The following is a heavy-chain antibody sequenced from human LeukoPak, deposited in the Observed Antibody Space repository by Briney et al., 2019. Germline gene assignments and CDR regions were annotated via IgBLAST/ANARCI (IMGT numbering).Heavy chain of an antibody. D-gene: IGHD4-17*01. J-gene: IGHJ4*02. CDR1: GFTFSSYG. Sequence: GGSLRLSCAASGFTFSSYGMHWVRQAPGKGLEWVAVISYDGSNKYYADSVEGRFTISRDNSKNTLYLQMNSLRAEDTAVYYCAKDSKTTVTDYWGQGTLVTVSS. CDR3: AKDSKTTVTDY. V-gene: IGHV3-30*18. CDR2: ISYDGSNK.